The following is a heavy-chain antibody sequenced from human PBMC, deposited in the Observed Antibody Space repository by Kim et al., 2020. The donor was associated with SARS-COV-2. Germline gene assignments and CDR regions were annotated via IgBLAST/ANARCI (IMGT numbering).Heavy chain of an antibody. D-gene: IGHD2-2*01. CDR3: ASSSTSCYAVGY. Sequence: NYDQSLKGRVTISVDTYKNQFSLKLSSVTAADTAVYYCASSSTSCYAVGYWGQGTLVTVSS. V-gene: IGHV4-34*01. J-gene: IGHJ4*02.